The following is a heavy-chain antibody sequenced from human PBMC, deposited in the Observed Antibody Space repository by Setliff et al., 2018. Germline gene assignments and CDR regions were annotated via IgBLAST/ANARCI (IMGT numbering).Heavy chain of an antibody. J-gene: IGHJ4*02. Sequence: GESLKISCKGSGYTFTNYWIGWVRQMPGKGLEWMGAIYPGDSDTRHSPSFQGQVTISADKSISTAHLQWDSLKASDTAMYYCARGYDSGGWNYWGQGTLVTVSS. CDR1: GYTFTNYW. V-gene: IGHV5-51*01. D-gene: IGHD3-22*01. CDR2: IYPGDSDT. CDR3: ARGYDSGGWNY.